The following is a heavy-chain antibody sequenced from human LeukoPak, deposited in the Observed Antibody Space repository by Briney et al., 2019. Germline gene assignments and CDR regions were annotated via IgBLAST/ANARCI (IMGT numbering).Heavy chain of an antibody. Sequence: GGSLRLSCAASGFNFSSYAMSWVRQAPGKGLEGVTAISGSGGATYYADSVKGRFTISRDNSKNTLYLQMNSLRAEDTAVYYCAKDGYCSSTSCYPAPYWGQGTLVTVSS. J-gene: IGHJ4*02. CDR1: GFNFSSYA. D-gene: IGHD2-2*01. V-gene: IGHV3-23*01. CDR3: AKDGYCSSTSCYPAPY. CDR2: ISGSGGAT.